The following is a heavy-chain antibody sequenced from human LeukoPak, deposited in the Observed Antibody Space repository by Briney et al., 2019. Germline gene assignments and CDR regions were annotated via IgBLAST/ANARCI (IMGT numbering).Heavy chain of an antibody. Sequence: GGSLRLSCAASGFSVSNNYMSWVRQAPGKGLEGVSVIYSRGATYYADSVKGRFTISRDNSKNTLYLQMNSLRVEDTAVYYCAARNCWGQGTLVTVSS. CDR3: AARNC. CDR1: GFSVSNNY. J-gene: IGHJ4*02. CDR2: IYSRGAT. D-gene: IGHD1-14*01. V-gene: IGHV3-53*01.